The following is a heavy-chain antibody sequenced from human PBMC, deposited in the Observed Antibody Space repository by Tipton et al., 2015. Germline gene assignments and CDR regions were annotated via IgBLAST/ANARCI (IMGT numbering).Heavy chain of an antibody. CDR3: TRDGHYDILTGYYAYAQDAFDI. V-gene: IGHV3-49*03. CDR1: GFTFGDYA. Sequence: SLRLSCTASGFTFGDYAMNWFRQAPGKGLEWISFIRSKAYGGTTEYAASVKGRFTFSRDDSKSIAYLQMNSLKTEDTAMYYCTRDGHYDILTGYYAYAQDAFDIWGQGTMVTVSS. D-gene: IGHD3-9*01. J-gene: IGHJ3*02. CDR2: IRSKAYGGTT.